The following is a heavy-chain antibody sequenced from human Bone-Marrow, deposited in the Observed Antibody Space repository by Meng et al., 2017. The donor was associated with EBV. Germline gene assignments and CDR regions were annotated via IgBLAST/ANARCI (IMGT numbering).Heavy chain of an antibody. Sequence: VKIVQYLPELYNPGATVKFTCHPSGYTCSCYAVQCVRHAPGQSLYWIGWINARNGNTKYSQNFQGRFTINMDTSASTVYMYPSRLRYEETALYYGARNIVLTIEFDYWGQGTLVTVSS. CDR3: ARNIVLTIEFDY. V-gene: IGHV1-3*01. J-gene: IGHJ4*02. CDR2: INARNGNT. D-gene: IGHD4/OR15-4a*01. CDR1: GYTCSCYA.